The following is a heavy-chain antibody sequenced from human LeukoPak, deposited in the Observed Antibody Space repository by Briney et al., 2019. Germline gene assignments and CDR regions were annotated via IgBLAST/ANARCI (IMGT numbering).Heavy chain of an antibody. Sequence: GGSLRLSCAASGFTVSSNYMSWVRQAPGKGLEWVSVIYSGGSTYYADSVKGRFTISRDNSKNTLYLQMNSLRAEDTAVYYCASSGYDQEYFDYWGQGTLVTASS. D-gene: IGHD5-12*01. J-gene: IGHJ4*02. CDR1: GFTVSSNY. CDR2: IYSGGST. V-gene: IGHV3-66*01. CDR3: ASSGYDQEYFDY.